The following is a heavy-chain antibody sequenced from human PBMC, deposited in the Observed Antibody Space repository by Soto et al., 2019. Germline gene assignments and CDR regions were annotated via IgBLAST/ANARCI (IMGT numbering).Heavy chain of an antibody. CDR2: ISYDGSNK. CDR1: GFTFSSYG. J-gene: IGHJ6*03. V-gene: IGHV3-30*18. D-gene: IGHD3-3*01. CDR3: AKALQSFWSGPTYYYYYMDV. Sequence: HPGGSLRLSCAASGFTFSSYGMHWVRQAPGKGLEWVAVISYDGSNKYYADSVKGRFTISRDNSKNTLYLQMNSLRAEDTAVYYCAKALQSFWSGPTYYYYYMDVWGKGTTVTVSS.